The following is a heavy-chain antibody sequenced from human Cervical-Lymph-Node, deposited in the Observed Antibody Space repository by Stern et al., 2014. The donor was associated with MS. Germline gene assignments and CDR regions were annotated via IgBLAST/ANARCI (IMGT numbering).Heavy chain of an antibody. V-gene: IGHV1-69*04. Sequence: QDQLVQSGAEVKKPGSSVKVSCKASGGTFSSYAISWVRQAPGQGLEWMGRIIPILGIANYAQKFQGRVTITADKSTSTAYMELSSLRSEDTAVYYCARHRNGDYDSSGYFNYWGQGTLVTVSS. D-gene: IGHD3-22*01. CDR3: ARHRNGDYDSSGYFNY. CDR1: GGTFSSYA. J-gene: IGHJ4*02. CDR2: IIPILGIA.